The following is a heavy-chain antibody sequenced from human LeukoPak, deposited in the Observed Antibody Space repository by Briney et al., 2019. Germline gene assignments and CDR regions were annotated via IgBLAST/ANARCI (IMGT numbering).Heavy chain of an antibody. CDR1: GGSISSGDYY. Sequence: SQTLSLTCTVSGGSISSGDYYWSWIRQPPGKGLEWIGYIYYSGSTYYNPSLKSRVTISVDTSKNQFSLKLISVTAADTAVYYRARAGPSGRSHRPDWFDPWGQGTLVTVSS. CDR2: IYYSGST. D-gene: IGHD3-10*01. V-gene: IGHV4-30-4*01. J-gene: IGHJ5*02. CDR3: ARAGPSGRSHRPDWFDP.